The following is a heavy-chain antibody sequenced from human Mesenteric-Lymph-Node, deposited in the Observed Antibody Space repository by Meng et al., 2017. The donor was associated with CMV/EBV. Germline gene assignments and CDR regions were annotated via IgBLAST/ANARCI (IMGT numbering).Heavy chain of an antibody. CDR2: IIPILGIA. CDR1: GGNFSSYT. CDR3: AGGIAAAGSRWFDP. D-gene: IGHD6-13*01. J-gene: IGHJ5*02. V-gene: IGHV1-69*02. Sequence: QVKPVQSGGEVKKPASSVQVSCKAAGGNFSSYTISWVRQAPGQGLEWMGRIIPILGIANYAQKFQGRVTITADKSTSTAYMELSSLRSEDTAAYYCAGGIAAAGSRWFDPWGQGTLVTVSS.